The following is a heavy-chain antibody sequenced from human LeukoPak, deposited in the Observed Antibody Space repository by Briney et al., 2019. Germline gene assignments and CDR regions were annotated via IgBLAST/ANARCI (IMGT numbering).Heavy chain of an antibody. Sequence: GGSPRLSCAASGFTFSSYWMSWVRQAPGKGLEWVANIKQDGSEKYYVDSVKGRFTISRDNAKNSLYLQMNSLRAEDTAVYYCARDGSSGWYWEIYYYYGMDVWGQGTTVTVSS. CDR2: IKQDGSEK. CDR3: ARDGSSGWYWEIYYYYGMDV. D-gene: IGHD6-19*01. V-gene: IGHV3-7*03. CDR1: GFTFSSYW. J-gene: IGHJ6*02.